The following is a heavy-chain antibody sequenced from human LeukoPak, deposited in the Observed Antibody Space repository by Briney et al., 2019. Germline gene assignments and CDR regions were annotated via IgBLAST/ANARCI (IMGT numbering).Heavy chain of an antibody. D-gene: IGHD2-2*02. J-gene: IGHJ4*02. CDR2: ISYDGSNK. V-gene: IGHV3-30-3*01. Sequence: GRSLRLSCAASGFTFSSYAMHWVRQAPGKGLEWVAVISYDGSNKYYADSVKGRFTISRDNSKNTLYLQMNSLRAEDTAVYYCARDYRYCSSTSCYTRGYYFDYWGQGTLVTVSS. CDR3: ARDYRYCSSTSCYTRGYYFDY. CDR1: GFTFSSYA.